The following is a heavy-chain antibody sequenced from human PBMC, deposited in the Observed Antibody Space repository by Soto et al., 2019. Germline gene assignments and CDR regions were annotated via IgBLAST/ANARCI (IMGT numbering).Heavy chain of an antibody. Sequence: GGSLRLSCAASGFTVSSNYVNWVRQVPGKGLEWVSVIYSADTTDYADSVKGRFTISRDTSKNTLFLQMNNLRADDTAVYYCARGQRGYDFWTGYPFDYWGQGTLVTVSS. CDR3: ARGQRGYDFWTGYPFDY. CDR1: GFTVSSNY. J-gene: IGHJ4*02. CDR2: IYSADTT. D-gene: IGHD3-3*01. V-gene: IGHV3-53*01.